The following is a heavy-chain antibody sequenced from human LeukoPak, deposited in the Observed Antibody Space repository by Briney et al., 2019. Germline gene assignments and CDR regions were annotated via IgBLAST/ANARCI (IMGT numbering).Heavy chain of an antibody. CDR1: GFTLSTYW. Sequence: GGSLRLSCEASGFTLSTYWMNWVRQVPGKGLDWVANINPDGSGKRYVDSVKGRFTIARDNADNSLSLQMNSLRAEDTAVYYCASWGAGGSSWGQGTLVTVSS. CDR3: ASWGAGGSS. V-gene: IGHV3-7*01. CDR2: INPDGSGK. D-gene: IGHD2-15*01. J-gene: IGHJ5*02.